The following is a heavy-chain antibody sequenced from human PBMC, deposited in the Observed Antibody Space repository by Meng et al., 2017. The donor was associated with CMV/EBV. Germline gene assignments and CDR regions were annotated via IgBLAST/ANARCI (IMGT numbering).Heavy chain of an antibody. Sequence: CGEGLWKPSATLSLTCSVYGGSFSGYYWSGNRPPPGKGLEWIGEINHSGSTNYNPSVKSRVTISVDTSKNQFSLKLSSVTAADTAVYYCARGSRRLPRFNWFDPWGQGTLVTVSS. CDR2: INHSGST. J-gene: IGHJ5*02. D-gene: IGHD3-3*01. V-gene: IGHV4-34*01. CDR3: ARGSRRLPRFNWFDP. CDR1: GGSFSGYY.